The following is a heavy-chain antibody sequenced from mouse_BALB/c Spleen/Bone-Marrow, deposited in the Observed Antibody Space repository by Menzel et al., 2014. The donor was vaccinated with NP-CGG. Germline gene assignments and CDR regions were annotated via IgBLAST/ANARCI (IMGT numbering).Heavy chain of an antibody. CDR2: IDPANGNT. CDR1: GFNIKDTY. V-gene: IGHV14-3*02. J-gene: IGHJ1*01. CDR3: ASYRYAWYFDV. Sequence: VQLQQSGAELVKPGASVKLSCTASGFNIKDTYMHWVKQRPEQGLEWIGRIDPANGNTKYDPKFQGKATITADTSSNTAYLQLSNLTSEDTAVYYCASYRYAWYFDVWGAGTTVTVPS. D-gene: IGHD2-14*01.